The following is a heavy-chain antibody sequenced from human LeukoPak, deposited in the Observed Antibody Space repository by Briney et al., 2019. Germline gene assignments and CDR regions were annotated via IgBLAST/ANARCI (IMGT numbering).Heavy chain of an antibody. CDR1: GFTLSDAW. V-gene: IGHV3-15*01. D-gene: IGHD2-15*01. J-gene: IGHJ4*02. CDR2: IKSKTDGGTT. Sequence: GGSLRLSCAASGFTLSDAWVSWVRQAPGKGLEWVGRIKSKTDGGTTDYVAPVKGRFTISRDDSKNMLYLQMNSLRSEDTAVYYCATVGYAVVGFDYWGQGTLVTVSS. CDR3: ATVGYAVVGFDY.